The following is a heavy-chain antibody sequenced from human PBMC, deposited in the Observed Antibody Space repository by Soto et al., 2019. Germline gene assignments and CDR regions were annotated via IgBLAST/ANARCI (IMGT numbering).Heavy chain of an antibody. CDR2: ISYDGSNK. J-gene: IGHJ6*02. V-gene: IGHV3-30*18. D-gene: IGHD3-3*01. Sequence: GGSLRLSCAASGFTFSSYGMHWVRQAPGKGLEWVAVISYDGSNKYYADSVKGRFTISRDNSKNTLYLQMNSLRAEDTAVYYCAKLVAGRLRDPLDYYGMDVWGQGTTVTVSS. CDR3: AKLVAGRLRDPLDYYGMDV. CDR1: GFTFSSYG.